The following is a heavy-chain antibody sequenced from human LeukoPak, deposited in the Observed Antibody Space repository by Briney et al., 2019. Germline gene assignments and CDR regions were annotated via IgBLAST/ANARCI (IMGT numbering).Heavy chain of an antibody. V-gene: IGHV4-59*01. CDR3: AEATGEAAAARH. Sequence: SETLSLTCTVSGGSIRSYYWSWIRQPPGKGLEWIGYIYYSGSTNYSPSLRSRVTISVDTSKNQFSLKLSSVTAADTAVYYCAEATGEAAAARHWGPGTLVTVSS. D-gene: IGHD6-25*01. CDR1: GGSIRSYY. J-gene: IGHJ1*01. CDR2: IYYSGST.